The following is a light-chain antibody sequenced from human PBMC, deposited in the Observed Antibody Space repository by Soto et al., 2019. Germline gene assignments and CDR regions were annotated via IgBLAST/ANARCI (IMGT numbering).Light chain of an antibody. CDR2: GAS. Sequence: EIVMTQSPATLSVSPGERATLSCRASQSVSSNLAWYQQKPCQAPRLLIYGASTRATGIPARFSGSGSGTEFTLTISSLQSEDLAVYYCQQYNSWPPLTFVGGTKVEIK. V-gene: IGKV3-15*01. CDR1: QSVSSN. J-gene: IGKJ4*01. CDR3: QQYNSWPPLT.